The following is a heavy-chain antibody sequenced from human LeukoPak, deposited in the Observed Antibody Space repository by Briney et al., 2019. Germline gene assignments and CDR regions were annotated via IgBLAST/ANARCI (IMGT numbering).Heavy chain of an antibody. V-gene: IGHV3-30*02. Sequence: GGSLRLSCTTSGFIFSNYGMHWVRQAPGKGLEWVAFIRHDGSNKYYADSVKGRCTISRDNSKKTVYLQMNSLRTEDTAVYYCARLRATNYYFDYWGQGTLVTVSS. CDR1: GFIFSNYG. J-gene: IGHJ4*02. CDR3: ARLRATNYYFDY. D-gene: IGHD1-26*01. CDR2: IRHDGSNK.